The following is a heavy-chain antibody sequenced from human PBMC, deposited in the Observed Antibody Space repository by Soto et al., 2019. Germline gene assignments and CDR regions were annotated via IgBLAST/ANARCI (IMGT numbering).Heavy chain of an antibody. D-gene: IGHD3-10*01. V-gene: IGHV1-69*01. CDR2: IIPIFGTA. J-gene: IGHJ4*02. Sequence: QVQLVQSGAEVKKPGSSVKVSCKASGGTFSSYAISWVRQAPGQGLEWMGGIIPIFGTANYAQKFQGRVTITADEPRRTAELGLSSAGSEDTAVYYCARDQDRSDYYGSGSYDFDYWGQGTLVTVSS. CDR3: ARDQDRSDYYGSGSYDFDY. CDR1: GGTFSSYA.